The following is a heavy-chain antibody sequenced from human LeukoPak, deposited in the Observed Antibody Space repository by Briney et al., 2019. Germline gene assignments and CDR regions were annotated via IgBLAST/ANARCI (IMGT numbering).Heavy chain of an antibody. V-gene: IGHV1-18*01. D-gene: IGHD4-17*01. Sequence: ASVKVSCKASGYTFTSYGISWVRQAPGQGLEWMGWISAYNGNTNYAQKLQGRVTMTTDTSTSTAYMELRSLRSDDTAVYYCAAVLYYGDYGLPDWFDPWGQGTLVTVSS. CDR2: ISAYNGNT. J-gene: IGHJ5*02. CDR3: AAVLYYGDYGLPDWFDP. CDR1: GYTFTSYG.